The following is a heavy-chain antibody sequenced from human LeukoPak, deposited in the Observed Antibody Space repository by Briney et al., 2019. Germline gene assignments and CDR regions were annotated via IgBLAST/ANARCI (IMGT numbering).Heavy chain of an antibody. CDR2: ISSSSSYI. CDR3: ARRVTGEPIDY. V-gene: IGHV3-21*01. D-gene: IGHD7-27*01. CDR1: AFTFSSYS. J-gene: IGHJ4*02. Sequence: GGSLGLSCAASAFTFSSYSMNWVRQAPGKGLEWVSSISSSSSYIYYADSVKGRFTISRDNAKNSLYLQMNSLRAEDTAVYYCARRVTGEPIDYWGQGTLVTVSS.